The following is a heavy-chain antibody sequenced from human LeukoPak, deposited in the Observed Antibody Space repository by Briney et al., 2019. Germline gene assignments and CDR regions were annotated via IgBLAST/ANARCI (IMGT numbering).Heavy chain of an antibody. CDR2: LKSKGGGETA. V-gene: IGHV3-15*01. Sequence: GGSLRLSCATSGFNFNDAWMSWVRQAPGKGLEWVGRLKSKGGGETADYGAAVKGRFTISRDDSKSTLYLQMNSLKNEDTAVYFCSWELDVSFGRRLESWGQGTLVTVAS. J-gene: IGHJ4*02. CDR1: GFNFNDAW. D-gene: IGHD1-1*01. CDR3: SWELDVSFGRRLES.